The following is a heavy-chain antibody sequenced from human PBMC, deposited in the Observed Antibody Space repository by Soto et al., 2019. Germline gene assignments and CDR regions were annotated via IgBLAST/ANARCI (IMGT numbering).Heavy chain of an antibody. CDR3: AKEFQWELHAFDI. Sequence: QVQLVESGGGVAQPGRSLRLSCAASGFTFSTYGMHWVRQAPGKGLEWVAVMGNDGITTFYADSVKGRFTISRDNSKNTLLLQMNSLRADDTAVYYCAKEFQWELHAFDIWGQGTMVTVSS. CDR1: GFTFSTYG. J-gene: IGHJ3*02. V-gene: IGHV3-30*18. CDR2: MGNDGITT. D-gene: IGHD1-26*01.